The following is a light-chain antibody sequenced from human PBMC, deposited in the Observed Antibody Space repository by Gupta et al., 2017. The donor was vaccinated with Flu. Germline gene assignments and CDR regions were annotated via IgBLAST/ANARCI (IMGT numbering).Light chain of an antibody. J-gene: IGKJ3*01. CDR1: QSIRNF. CDR3: LLTISTPPSP. Sequence: SLSACAGYRVIMPCLASQSIRNFLTWYQQKPGKAPKVLISAASSLQSGVPSRFSGSGSGTEFTLTITSLQPEDVATYYCLLTISTPPSPFGP. CDR2: AAS. V-gene: IGKV1-39*01.